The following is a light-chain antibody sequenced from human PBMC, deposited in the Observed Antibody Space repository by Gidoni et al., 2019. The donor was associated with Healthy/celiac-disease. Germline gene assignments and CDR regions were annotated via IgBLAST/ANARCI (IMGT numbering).Light chain of an antibody. Sequence: IVMTQSPPSLPVTPGDPASISCRSSQSLLHSNGYNYLDWYLQKPGQSPQLLIYLGSNRASGVPDRFSGSGSGTDFTLKISRVEAEDVGVYYCMQALQTRTFGQGTKVEIK. V-gene: IGKV2-28*01. CDR3: MQALQTRT. CDR1: QSLLHSNGYNY. J-gene: IGKJ1*01. CDR2: LGS.